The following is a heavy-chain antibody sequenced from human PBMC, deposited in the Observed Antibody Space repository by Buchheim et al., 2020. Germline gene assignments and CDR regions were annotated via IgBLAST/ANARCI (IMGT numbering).Heavy chain of an antibody. V-gene: IGHV3-11*05. J-gene: IGHJ6*03. CDR3: AKTARPGSYYYMDV. D-gene: IGHD6-6*01. CDR1: GFTFSDYY. CDR2: ISSSSSYT. Sequence: QVQLVESGGGLVKPGGSLRLSCAASGFTFSDYYMSWIRQAPGKGLEWVSYISSSSSYTNYADPVKGRFTISRDNDKKSLYLQMNSLRAEDTAVYYCAKTARPGSYYYMDVWGKGTT.